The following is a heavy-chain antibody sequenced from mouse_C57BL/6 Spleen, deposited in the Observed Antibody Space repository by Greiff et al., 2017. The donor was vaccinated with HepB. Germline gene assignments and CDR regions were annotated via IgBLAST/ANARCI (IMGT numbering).Heavy chain of an antibody. D-gene: IGHD4-1*01. CDR1: GFTFSSYA. J-gene: IGHJ1*03. V-gene: IGHV5-4*03. Sequence: DVKLVESGGGLVKPGGSLKLSCAASGFTFSSYAMSWVRQTPEKRLEWVATISDGGSYTYYPDNVKGRFTISRDNAKNNLYLQMSHLKSEDTAMYYCATLGRGYFDVWGTGTTVTVSS. CDR3: ATLGRGYFDV. CDR2: ISDGGSYT.